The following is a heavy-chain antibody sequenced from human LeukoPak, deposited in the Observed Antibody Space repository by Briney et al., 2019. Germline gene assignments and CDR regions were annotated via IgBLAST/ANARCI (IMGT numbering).Heavy chain of an antibody. J-gene: IGHJ4*02. D-gene: IGHD2-15*01. CDR1: GFTFSSYG. V-gene: IGHV3-30*02. CDR2: IRYDGSNK. Sequence: GGSLRLSCAASGFTFSSYGMHWVRQAPGKGLEWVAFIRYDGSNKYYADSVKGRFTISRDNSKNTLYLQMNSLRAEDTAVYYCAKNDIVVVVAAPLNWGQGTLVTVSS. CDR3: AKNDIVVVVAAPLN.